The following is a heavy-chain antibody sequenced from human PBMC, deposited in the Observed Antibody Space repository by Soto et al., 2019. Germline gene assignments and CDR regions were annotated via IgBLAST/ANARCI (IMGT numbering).Heavy chain of an antibody. J-gene: IGHJ6*02. CDR2: ISAYNGNT. D-gene: IGHD6-13*01. Sequence: QVQLVQSGAEVKKPGASVKVSCKASGYTFTSYGISWVRQAPGQGLEWMGWISAYNGNTNYAQKLQGRVTMTTDTSTSTAYMELGSRTSEYTAVYYCAREAAAGVSSYGMAVCGQGTTVTVSS. V-gene: IGHV1-18*01. CDR1: GYTFTSYG. CDR3: AREAAAGVSSYGMAV.